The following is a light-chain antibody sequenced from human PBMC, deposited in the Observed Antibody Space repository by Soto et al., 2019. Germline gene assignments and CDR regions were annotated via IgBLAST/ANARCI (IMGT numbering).Light chain of an antibody. CDR3: QKFNTAPLT. Sequence: DIQMTQSPSSLSASVGDRVTITCRASQDISVYLAWYQQKPGKVPKLLIYSASTLQSGVPYRFSGSGSGTDFTLTISSLQPEDVETYYCQKFNTAPLTFGQGTRLEIK. V-gene: IGKV1-27*01. CDR1: QDISVY. CDR2: SAS. J-gene: IGKJ5*01.